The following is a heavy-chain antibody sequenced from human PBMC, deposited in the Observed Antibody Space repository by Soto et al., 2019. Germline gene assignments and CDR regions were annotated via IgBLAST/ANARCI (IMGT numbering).Heavy chain of an antibody. D-gene: IGHD7-27*01. CDR2: IYYSGST. Sequence: SETLSLTCTVSGGSISSSSYYWGWIRQPPGKGLEWIGSIYYSGSTYYNPSLKSRVTISVDTSKNQFSLKLSSVTAADTAVYYCARPGEEAGEPFDYWGQGTLVTVSS. CDR3: ARPGEEAGEPFDY. CDR1: GGSISSSSYY. J-gene: IGHJ4*02. V-gene: IGHV4-39*01.